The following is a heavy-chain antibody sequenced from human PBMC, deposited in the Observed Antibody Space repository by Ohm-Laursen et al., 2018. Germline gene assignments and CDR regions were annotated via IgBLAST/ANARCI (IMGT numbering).Heavy chain of an antibody. Sequence: ASVKVSCKTSGYTFTGYYVHWVRQAPGQGLEWMGWINPNSGGTSYAQKFQGRVTMTRDTSISTAYMELTSLISDDTAVYYCARDRSWDYSSPLDYWGQGTLVTVSS. CDR2: INPNSGGT. CDR1: GYTFTGYY. V-gene: IGHV1-2*02. CDR3: ARDRSWDYSSPLDY. J-gene: IGHJ4*02. D-gene: IGHD6-13*01.